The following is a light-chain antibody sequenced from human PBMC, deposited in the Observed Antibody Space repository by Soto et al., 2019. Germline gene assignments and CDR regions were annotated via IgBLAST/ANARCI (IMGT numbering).Light chain of an antibody. Sequence: DIQMTQSPSSLSASVGDRVTITCRASQDISDYVAWFQQKPGKAPKSLIYAASSLRSGVPSKFSGSGSGTDLTLTISNLQPEDSATYYCQHYLGYPITFGQGTRLEI. CDR1: QDISDY. CDR2: AAS. CDR3: QHYLGYPIT. J-gene: IGKJ5*01. V-gene: IGKV1-16*02.